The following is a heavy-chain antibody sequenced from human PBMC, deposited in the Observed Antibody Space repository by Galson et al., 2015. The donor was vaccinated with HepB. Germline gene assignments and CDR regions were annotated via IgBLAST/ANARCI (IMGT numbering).Heavy chain of an antibody. CDR1: GYSFTSYW. D-gene: IGHD5-18*01. V-gene: IGHV5-51*03. CDR3: ARRSQYSYGTYYYYGMDV. Sequence: QSGAEVKKPGESLKISCKGSGYSFTSYWIGWVRQMPGKGLEWMGIIYPGDSDTRYSPSFQGQVTISADKSISTAYLQWSSLKASDTAMYYCARRSQYSYGTYYYYGMDVWGQGTTVTVSS. CDR2: IYPGDSDT. J-gene: IGHJ6*02.